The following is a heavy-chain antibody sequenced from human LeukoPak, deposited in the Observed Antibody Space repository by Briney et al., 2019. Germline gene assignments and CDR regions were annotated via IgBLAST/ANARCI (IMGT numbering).Heavy chain of an antibody. V-gene: IGHV4-4*07. CDR1: GGSIDGYF. CDR2: ILTNGNT. D-gene: IGHD2-15*01. Sequence: SETLSLTCTVSGGSIDGYFWSWMRQPAGKGLEWIGRILTNGNTDYNPSLNSRVTMSMDTSRNQFSLKLRSVSAADTAVYYCARSARVEPGTGYYFDSWGRGTLVTVSS. CDR3: ARSARVEPGTGYYFDS. J-gene: IGHJ4*02.